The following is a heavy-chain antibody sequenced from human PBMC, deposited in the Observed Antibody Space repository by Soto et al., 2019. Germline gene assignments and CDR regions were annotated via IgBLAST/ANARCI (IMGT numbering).Heavy chain of an antibody. D-gene: IGHD6-13*01. CDR3: AKDLGFSSSWPSNS. Sequence: VGSLIPTCAASEFPFSSYPMTWVRQAPGKGLEWVSTISGGDISSNYADSVKGRFTISRDNSKNTLYLQMNSLRAEDTAVYYYAKDLGFSSSWPSNSWGQEPLVTVSS. J-gene: IGHJ4*02. CDR1: EFPFSSYP. V-gene: IGHV3-23*01. CDR2: ISGGDISS.